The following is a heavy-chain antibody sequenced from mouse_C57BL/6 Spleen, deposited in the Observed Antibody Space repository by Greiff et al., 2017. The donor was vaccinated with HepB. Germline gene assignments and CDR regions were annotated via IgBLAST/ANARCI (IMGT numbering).Heavy chain of an antibody. CDR2: IYPGDGDT. J-gene: IGHJ1*03. D-gene: IGHD2-3*01. V-gene: IGHV1-82*01. Sequence: QVQLQQSGPELVKPGASVKISCKASGYAFSSSWMNGVKQRPGKGLEWIGRIYPGDGDTNYNGKFKGKATLTADKSSSTAYMQRSSLTSEDSAVYFCARSGGYYLHWYFDVWGTGTTVTVSS. CDR1: GYAFSSSW. CDR3: ARSGGYYLHWYFDV.